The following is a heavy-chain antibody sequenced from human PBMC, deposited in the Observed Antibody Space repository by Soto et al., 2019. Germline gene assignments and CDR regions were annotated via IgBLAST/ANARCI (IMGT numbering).Heavy chain of an antibody. CDR2: ISAYNSNT. J-gene: IGHJ6*02. CDR1: GYTFTRYG. V-gene: IGHV1-18*04. D-gene: IGHD2-15*01. CDR3: ARVVAGYCSGGSCYYPPDYYYGMDV. Sequence: GSVKVSFKASGYTFTRYGISRLRQAGGQGLEGMGWISAYNSNTNNAQKLPGRVTITTDTDKSKDSLELRSLSSNDTAVYYCARVVAGYCSGGSCYYPPDYYYGMDVWGQGTTVTVSS.